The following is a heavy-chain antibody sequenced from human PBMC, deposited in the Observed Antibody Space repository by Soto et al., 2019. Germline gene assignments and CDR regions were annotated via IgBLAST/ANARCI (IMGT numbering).Heavy chain of an antibody. D-gene: IGHD2-21*02. CDR1: GDTFTDYY. CDR3: ARGGHVVVVTAALDY. J-gene: IGHJ4*02. CDR2: VNPSGGHT. V-gene: IGHV1-46*04. Sequence: QVQLMQSGAEVKKPGASVKVSCKASGDTFTDYYIHWVRQAPGQGLEWMGTVNPSGGHTTYAQHLLGRVTXTWDASXXTLYMELNSLTSDDTAIYYCARGGHVVVVTAALDYWGQGTLVTVSS.